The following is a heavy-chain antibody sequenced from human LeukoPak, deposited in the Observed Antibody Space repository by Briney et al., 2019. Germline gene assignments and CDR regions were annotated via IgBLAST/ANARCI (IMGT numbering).Heavy chain of an antibody. Sequence: ASVKVSCKASGYTFTSYGISWVRQAPGQGLEWMGWISAYNGNTNYAQKLQGRVTMTTDTSTSTAYMELRSLRSDDTAVYYCARDGATMVRENLFDPWGQGTLVTVSS. V-gene: IGHV1-18*01. CDR2: ISAYNGNT. J-gene: IGHJ5*02. D-gene: IGHD3-10*01. CDR3: ARDGATMVRENLFDP. CDR1: GYTFTSYG.